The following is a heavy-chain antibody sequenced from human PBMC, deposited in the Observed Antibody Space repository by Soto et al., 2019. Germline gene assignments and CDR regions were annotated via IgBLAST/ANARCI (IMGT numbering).Heavy chain of an antibody. D-gene: IGHD4-17*01. CDR2: IRSKSNSYAT. V-gene: IGHV3-73*01. CDR3: TRGYGDYVRDY. Sequence: EVQLVESGGGLVQPGGSLKLSCAVSGFTFSGSAMHWVRQASGKGLEWVGRIRSKSNSYATAYAASVKGRFTISRDDSKNTAYLQMNSLKTGDTAVYYCTRGYGDYVRDYWGQGTLVNVSS. J-gene: IGHJ4*02. CDR1: GFTFSGSA.